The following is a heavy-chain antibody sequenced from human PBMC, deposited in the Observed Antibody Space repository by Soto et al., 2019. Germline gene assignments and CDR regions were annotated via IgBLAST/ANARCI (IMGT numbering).Heavy chain of an antibody. CDR1: GGTFSSYA. CDR2: IIPIFGTA. Sequence: GASVKVSCKASGGTFSSYAISWVRQAPGQGLEWMGGIIPIFGTANYAQKFQGRVTITADESTSTAYMELSSLRSEDTAVYYCARELYSSGWYDDAFDIWGQGTMVTVSS. CDR3: ARELYSSGWYDDAFDI. D-gene: IGHD6-19*01. J-gene: IGHJ3*02. V-gene: IGHV1-69*13.